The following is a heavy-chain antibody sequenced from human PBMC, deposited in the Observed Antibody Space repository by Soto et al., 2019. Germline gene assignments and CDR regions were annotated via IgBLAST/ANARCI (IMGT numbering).Heavy chain of an antibody. V-gene: IGHV4-4*02. Sequence: QVQLQESGPGLVKPSGTLSLTCAVSGGSISSNNWWSWVRQPPGKGLEWIGEIYHTVSTNYNPSLKSRVTLSVDKSQNQFSLKLSSVTAADTAVYYCARGDGGNSHWYFNLWGRGTLVTVSS. CDR3: ARGDGGNSHWYFNL. CDR2: IYHTVST. D-gene: IGHD2-21*02. J-gene: IGHJ2*01. CDR1: GGSISSNNW.